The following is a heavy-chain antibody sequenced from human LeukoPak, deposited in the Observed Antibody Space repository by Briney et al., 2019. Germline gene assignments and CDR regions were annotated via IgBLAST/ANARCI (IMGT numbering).Heavy chain of an antibody. D-gene: IGHD6-13*01. J-gene: IGHJ4*02. CDR3: ATDIAAAGSLDY. CDR1: GYTLTELS. Sequence: ASVKVSCKVSGYTLTELSMHWVRQAPGKGLEWMGGFDPEDGETIYAQKFRGRVTMTEDTSTDTAYMELSSLRSEDTAVYYCATDIAAAGSLDYRGQGTLVTVSS. V-gene: IGHV1-24*01. CDR2: FDPEDGET.